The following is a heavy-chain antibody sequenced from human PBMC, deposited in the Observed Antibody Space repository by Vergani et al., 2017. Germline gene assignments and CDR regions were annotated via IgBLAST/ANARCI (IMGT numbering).Heavy chain of an antibody. CDR1: GFTFSSYS. CDR2: ISSSSSPI. J-gene: IGHJ4*02. V-gene: IGHV3-48*01. CDR3: VKDHMGASFVGTNHNDY. Sequence: EVQLVESGGGLVQRGGSLRLSCAASGFTFSSYSMNWVRQAPGKGLEWVSYISSSSSPIYYADSVQGRFTISRDNAKDSLYLQMNSLRAEDTAVYYCVKDHMGASFVGTNHNDYWDRGTLVTVSS. D-gene: IGHD1-26*01.